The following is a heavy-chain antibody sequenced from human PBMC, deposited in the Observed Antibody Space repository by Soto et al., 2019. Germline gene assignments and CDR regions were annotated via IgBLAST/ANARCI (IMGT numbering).Heavy chain of an antibody. V-gene: IGHV3-21*01. CDR1: GFTFSSYI. CDR2: ISSSSSYI. D-gene: IGHD2-2*01. Sequence: LRLSCAASGFTFSSYIMNWVRQAPGKGLEWVSSISSSSSYIYYADSVKGRFTISRDNAKNSLYLQMNSLRAEDTAVYYCARPYQLPYYYYYYGMDVWGQGTTVTVSS. CDR3: ARPYQLPYYYYYYGMDV. J-gene: IGHJ6*02.